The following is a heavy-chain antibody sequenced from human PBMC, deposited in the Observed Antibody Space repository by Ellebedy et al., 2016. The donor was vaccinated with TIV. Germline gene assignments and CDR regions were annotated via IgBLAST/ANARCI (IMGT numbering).Heavy chain of an antibody. V-gene: IGHV3-23*01. CDR2: ISDSGVST. Sequence: PGGSLRLSCAASGFTFSTYAMSWVRQAPGKGLEWVSTISDSGVSTYYADSVKGRFTISRDNSKDTLYLQMNSPRVEDTAMYYCAKSLSTVIRGFFDYWGQGVLVSVSS. CDR1: GFTFSTYA. CDR3: AKSLSTVIRGFFDY. J-gene: IGHJ4*02. D-gene: IGHD4-17*01.